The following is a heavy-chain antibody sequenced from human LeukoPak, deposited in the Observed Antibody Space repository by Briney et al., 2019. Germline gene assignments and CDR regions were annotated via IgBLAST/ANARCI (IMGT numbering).Heavy chain of an antibody. J-gene: IGHJ4*02. CDR2: IYTSGST. CDR1: GGSISSSSYY. V-gene: IGHV4-61*05. D-gene: IGHD3-10*01. Sequence: SETLSLTCTVSGGSISSSSYYWGWIRQPPGKGLEWIGRIYTSGSTNYNPSPKSRVTMSVDTSKNQFSLKLSSVTAADTAVYYCARGAAVLGSFGELLLEVWGQGTLVTVSS. CDR3: ARGAAVLGSFGELLLEV.